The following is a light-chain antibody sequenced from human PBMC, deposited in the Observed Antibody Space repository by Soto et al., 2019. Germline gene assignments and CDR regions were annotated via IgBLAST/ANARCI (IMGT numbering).Light chain of an antibody. V-gene: IGLV2-14*01. CDR1: SSDVGGYNY. CDR3: SSYTSSSTLPYV. CDR2: DVS. Sequence: QPVLTQPASVSGSPGQSITISCTGTSSDVGGYNYVSWYQQHPGKAPKLMIYDVSNRPSGVSNRFSGSKSGNTASLTISGLQAEDEADYYCSSYTSSSTLPYVFGTGTKLTV. J-gene: IGLJ1*01.